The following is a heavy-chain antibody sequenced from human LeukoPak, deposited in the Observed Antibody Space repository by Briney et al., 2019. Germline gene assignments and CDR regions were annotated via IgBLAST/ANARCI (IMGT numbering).Heavy chain of an antibody. CDR2: MNPNSGNT. V-gene: IGHV1-8*03. CDR3: ARVYPSGYEDAFDI. Sequence: GASVKVSCKASGYTFTSYDINWVRQATGQGLEWMGWMNPNSGNTGYAQKFQGRVTITRNTSISTAYMELSSLRSEDTAVYYCARVYPSGYEDAFDIWGQGTMVTVSS. J-gene: IGHJ3*02. D-gene: IGHD5-12*01. CDR1: GYTFTSYD.